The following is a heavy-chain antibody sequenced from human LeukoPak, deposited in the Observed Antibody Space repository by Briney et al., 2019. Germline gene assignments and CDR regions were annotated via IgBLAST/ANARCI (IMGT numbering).Heavy chain of an antibody. CDR3: ARAELWQWLKLSY. V-gene: IGHV6-1*01. J-gene: IGHJ4*02. Sequence: SQTLSLTIAISGDRVSSKTAAWNWVRQYRSRGLEWLGRTYYRSKWYNDYAVSVKSRITINAATSKNQFSLQLNSVSPEDTALYYCARAELWQWLKLSYWGQGTLVTVSS. CDR1: GDRVSSKTAA. D-gene: IGHD6-19*01. CDR2: TYYRSKWYN.